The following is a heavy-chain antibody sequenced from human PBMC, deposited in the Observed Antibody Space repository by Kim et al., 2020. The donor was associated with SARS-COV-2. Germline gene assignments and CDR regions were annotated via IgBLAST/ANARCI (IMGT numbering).Heavy chain of an antibody. J-gene: IGHJ4*02. D-gene: IGHD3-3*01. V-gene: IGHV3-49*02. Sequence: TDHAASVKGRFAITRDDSKSVAYLQMTSLKTEDTAVYYCATQVRSLYFFDYWGQGTLVTVSS. CDR3: ATQVRSLYFFDY. CDR2: T.